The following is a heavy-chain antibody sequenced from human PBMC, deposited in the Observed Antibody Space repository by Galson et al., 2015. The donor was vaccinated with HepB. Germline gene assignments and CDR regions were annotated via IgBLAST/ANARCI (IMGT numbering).Heavy chain of an antibody. V-gene: IGHV3-23*01. D-gene: IGHD1-1*01. CDR1: GFTFANYA. CDR3: AALVRTASYRYFDL. Sequence: SLRLSCAASGFTFANYALTWVRQAPGKGLEWVSTITGSGDGTFYAESVKGRFTISRDNSKNTLYLQMDSLRADDTAVYYCAALVRTASYRYFDLWGRGTLVTVSS. J-gene: IGHJ2*01. CDR2: ITGSGDGT.